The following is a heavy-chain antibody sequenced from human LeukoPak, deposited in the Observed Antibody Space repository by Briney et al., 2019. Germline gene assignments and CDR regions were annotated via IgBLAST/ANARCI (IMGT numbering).Heavy chain of an antibody. Sequence: GRALRLSCAASGFAFSSYGMHWVRQAPGKGLEWVAIILYDGSNKYYADSVQGRFTISRDNSKNTLYLQMNSLRAEDTAVYYCAKDLGGGSGCYDLWGRGTLVTVS. D-gene: IGHD6-19*01. V-gene: IGHV3-30*18. J-gene: IGHJ2*01. CDR3: AKDLGGGSGCYDL. CDR1: GFAFSSYG. CDR2: ILYDGSNK.